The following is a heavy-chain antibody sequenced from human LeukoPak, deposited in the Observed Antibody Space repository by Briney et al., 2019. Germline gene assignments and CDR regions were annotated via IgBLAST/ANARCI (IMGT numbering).Heavy chain of an antibody. Sequence: GGSLRLSCAASGFTFSSYSMNWVRQAPGKGLEWVSSITSSSSYIYYADSVKGRFTISRDNAKNSLYLQMNSLRAEDTAVYYCARRYCSSTNCYAFDDWGQGTLVTVFS. J-gene: IGHJ4*02. V-gene: IGHV3-21*01. CDR2: ITSSSSYI. CDR3: ARRYCSSTNCYAFDD. CDR1: GFTFSSYS. D-gene: IGHD2-2*01.